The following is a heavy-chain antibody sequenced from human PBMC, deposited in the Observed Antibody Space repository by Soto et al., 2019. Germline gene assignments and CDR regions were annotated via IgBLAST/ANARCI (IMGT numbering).Heavy chain of an antibody. CDR2: INPNADKT. CDR3: ARQRRGTWYYFDH. D-gene: IGHD3-16*01. V-gene: IGHV1-8*01. Sequence: ASVKVSCKTSGYTFSTYDLNWVRQTPGQGLEWMGWINPNADKTGFAQKFQGRVTLTRDTSINTVFMELNNLRSEDTAVYYCARQRRGTWYYFDHWGQGTLVTVSS. CDR1: GYTFSTYD. J-gene: IGHJ4*02.